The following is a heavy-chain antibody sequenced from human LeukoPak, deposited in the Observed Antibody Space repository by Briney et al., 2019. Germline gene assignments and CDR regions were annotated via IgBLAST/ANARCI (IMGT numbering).Heavy chain of an antibody. CDR3: ARHSPYGSVYYFDY. J-gene: IGHJ4*02. V-gene: IGHV4-59*08. Sequence: SETLSLTCTVSGGTISSYYWSWLRQPPGQGLEWVGFIYYSGSTNYNPSLKSRVTISVDTSKNQFSLKLSSVTAADTAVYYCARHSPYGSVYYFDYWGQGTLVTVSS. CDR1: GGTISSYY. D-gene: IGHD3-10*01. CDR2: IYYSGST.